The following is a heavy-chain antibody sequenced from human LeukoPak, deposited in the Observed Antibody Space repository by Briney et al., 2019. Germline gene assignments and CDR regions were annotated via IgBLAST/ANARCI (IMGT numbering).Heavy chain of an antibody. CDR1: GGTFSSYA. CDR3: ARGREYSCSSGYDY. Sequence: SVKVSCKASGGTFSSYAISWVRQAPGQGLEWMGGIIPIFGTANYAQKFQGRVTITADESTSTAYMELSILRSEDTAVYYCARGREYSCSSGYDYWGQGTLVTVSS. J-gene: IGHJ4*02. D-gene: IGHD6-6*01. CDR2: IIPIFGTA. V-gene: IGHV1-69*13.